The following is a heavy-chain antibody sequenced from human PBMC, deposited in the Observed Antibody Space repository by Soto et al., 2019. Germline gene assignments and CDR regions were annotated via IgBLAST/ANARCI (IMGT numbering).Heavy chain of an antibody. J-gene: IGHJ4*02. CDR3: ARGTRIRYLDY. V-gene: IGHV4-31*03. Sequence: LSLTCTVSGGSISSGGYYWSWIRQHPGKGLEWIGYIYYSGSTYYNPSLKSRVTISVDTSKNQFSLKLSSVTAADTAVYYCARGTRIRYLDYWGQGTLVTVSS. CDR2: IYYSGST. CDR1: GGSISSGGYY. D-gene: IGHD3-9*01.